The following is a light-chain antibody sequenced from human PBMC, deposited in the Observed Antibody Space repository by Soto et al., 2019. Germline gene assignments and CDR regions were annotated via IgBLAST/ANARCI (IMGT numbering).Light chain of an antibody. CDR2: TAS. V-gene: IGKV1-9*01. CDR1: QGISNH. CDR3: QQLNNYPRT. J-gene: IGKJ1*01. Sequence: DIQMTKPPYSPYASVGDRVTISCRASQGISNHLGWYQQKPGKPPKLLISTASSLQSGVPSRFSGSGSGTEFTLTISSLQPEDFATYYCQQLNNYPRTFGQGTKVDI.